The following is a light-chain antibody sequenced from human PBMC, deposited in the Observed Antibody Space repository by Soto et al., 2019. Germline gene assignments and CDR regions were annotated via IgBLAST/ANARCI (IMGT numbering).Light chain of an antibody. CDR3: QQTYSTPFT. V-gene: IGKV1-39*01. J-gene: IGKJ3*01. CDR1: QSISKY. Sequence: DIQMTQSPSSLSASVGDRVTITCRASQSISKYINWYQQKPGKAPNLLINGASSLQSGVPSRFSGSGSGTDFTLTISNLQPEDFATYYCQQTYSTPFTFGPGTKVDIK. CDR2: GAS.